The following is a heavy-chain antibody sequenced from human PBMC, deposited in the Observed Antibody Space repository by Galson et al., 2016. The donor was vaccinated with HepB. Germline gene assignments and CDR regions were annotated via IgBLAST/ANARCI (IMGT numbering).Heavy chain of an antibody. CDR3: ARMAVAGTSVIFDY. J-gene: IGHJ4*02. D-gene: IGHD6-19*01. Sequence: SVKVSCKASAYSFTDYYIHWVRQAPGQGLEWMGIINTNTGITSSPQKLQGRVTMTSDTSTNTVYMELSSLTSDDTAVYYCARMAVAGTSVIFDYWGQGTLVTVSS. V-gene: IGHV1-46*04. CDR1: AYSFTDYY. CDR2: INTNTGIT.